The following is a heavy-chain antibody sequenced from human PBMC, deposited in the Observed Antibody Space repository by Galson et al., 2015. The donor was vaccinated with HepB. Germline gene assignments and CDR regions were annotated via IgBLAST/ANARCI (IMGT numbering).Heavy chain of an antibody. Sequence: CAISGDSVSSNSAAWNWIRQSPSRGLEWLGRTYYRPKWYNDYAVSVKSRITINPDTSKNQFSLQLNSVTPEDTTVYYCATAYSSGYLYYFDYWGQGTLVTVSS. J-gene: IGHJ4*02. D-gene: IGHD6-19*01. V-gene: IGHV6-1*01. CDR1: GDSVSSNSAA. CDR3: ATAYSSGYLYYFDY. CDR2: TYYRPKWYN.